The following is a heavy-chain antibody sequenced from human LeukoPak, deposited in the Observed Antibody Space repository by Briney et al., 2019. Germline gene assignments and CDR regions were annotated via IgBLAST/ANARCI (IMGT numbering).Heavy chain of an antibody. CDR1: GFTFKNYN. CDR3: AREGVAAGSIYYYYGMDV. Sequence: GGSLRLSCAASGFTFKNYNMNWVRQAPGKGLEWVAVISYDGSNKYYADSVKGRFTISRDNSKNTLYLQMNSLRAEDTAVYYCAREGVAAGSIYYYYGMDVWGQGTTVTVSS. CDR2: ISYDGSNK. D-gene: IGHD6-13*01. J-gene: IGHJ6*02. V-gene: IGHV3-30-3*01.